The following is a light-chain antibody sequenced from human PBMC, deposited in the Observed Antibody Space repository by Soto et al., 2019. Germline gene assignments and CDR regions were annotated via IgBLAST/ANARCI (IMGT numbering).Light chain of an antibody. CDR3: QQYNNWPPIT. CDR1: QIVSNSY. CDR2: GAS. J-gene: IGKJ5*01. Sequence: EIVLTQSPATLSLSPGERVTLSCRASQIVSNSYLAWYQQKPGQAPRLLIYGASSRATGIPDRLSGSGSGTEFTLTISSLQSEDFAVYYCQQYNNWPPITFGQGTRLENK. V-gene: IGKV3D-15*01.